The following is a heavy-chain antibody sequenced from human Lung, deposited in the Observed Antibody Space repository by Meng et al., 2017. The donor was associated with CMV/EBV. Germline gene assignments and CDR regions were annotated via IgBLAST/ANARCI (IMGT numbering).Heavy chain of an antibody. V-gene: IGHV4-34*01. D-gene: IGHD2-2*01. CDR2: INHSGST. Sequence: LXCAVYGGSFSGYYWSWIRQPPGKGLEWIGEINHSGSTNYNPSLKSRVTISVDTSKNQFSLKLSSVTAADTAVYYCARRGDHIVVVPAAISTRKQGYGMEVGXQGTXVTVSS. CDR3: ARRGDHIVVVPAAISTRKQGYGMEV. J-gene: IGHJ6*02. CDR1: GGSFSGYY.